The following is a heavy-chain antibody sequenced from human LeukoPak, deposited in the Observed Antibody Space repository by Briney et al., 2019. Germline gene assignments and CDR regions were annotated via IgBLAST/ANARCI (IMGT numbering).Heavy chain of an antibody. V-gene: IGHV4-59*13. CDR2: IYSSGST. D-gene: IGHD4/OR15-4a*01. Sequence: SETLSLTCTVSGGSIRGYYCNWLRQPPGEGLEWIGFIYSSGSTAYNPSLKSRVTISLDTSKNQFSLRLNSVTAADTAVYYCARAEPGAAPFDYWGQGTLVTVSS. CDR1: GGSIRGYY. CDR3: ARAEPGAAPFDY. J-gene: IGHJ4*02.